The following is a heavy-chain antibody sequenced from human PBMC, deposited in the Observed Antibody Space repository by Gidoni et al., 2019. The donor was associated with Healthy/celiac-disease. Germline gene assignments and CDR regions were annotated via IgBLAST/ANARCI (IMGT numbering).Heavy chain of an antibody. CDR3: QGTMNWFDP. Sequence: EVQLVESGGGLVQPGRSLKLPCAASGFTFSGSAMHWVRQAAGKGLELFGRIRSKANSYETAYAASVKGRFTISRDDSKNTAYLQMNSLKTEDTAVYYCQGTMNWFDPWGQGTLVTVSS. CDR2: IRSKANSYET. J-gene: IGHJ5*02. V-gene: IGHV3-73*02. D-gene: IGHD3-10*01. CDR1: GFTFSGSA.